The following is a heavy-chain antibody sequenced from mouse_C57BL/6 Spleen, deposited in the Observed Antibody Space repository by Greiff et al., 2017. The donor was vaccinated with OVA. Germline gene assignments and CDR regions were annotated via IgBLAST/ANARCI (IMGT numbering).Heavy chain of an antibody. CDR1: GFTFSSYA. D-gene: IGHD1-1*01. CDR2: ISDGGSYT. J-gene: IGHJ4*01. V-gene: IGHV5-4*01. CDR3: ARDDYGSSRGYYYAMDY. Sequence: EVKLMESGGGLVKPGGSLKLSCAASGFTFSSYAMSWVRQTPEKRLEWVATISDGGSYTYYPDNVKGRFTISRDNAKNNLYLQMSHLKSEDTAMYYCARDDYGSSRGYYYAMDYWGQGTSVTVSS.